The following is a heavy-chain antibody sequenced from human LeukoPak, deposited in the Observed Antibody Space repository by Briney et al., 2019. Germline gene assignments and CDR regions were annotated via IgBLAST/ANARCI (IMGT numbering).Heavy chain of an antibody. D-gene: IGHD6-13*01. Sequence: PGGSLRLSCAAPGFTFSSYGMHWVRQAPGKGLEWVAVIWYDGSNKHYADSVKGRFTISRDNSKNTLYLQMNSLRAEDTAVYYCAKAWSGYSSRSPTGYWGQGTLVTVSS. V-gene: IGHV3-33*06. CDR2: IWYDGSNK. CDR1: GFTFSSYG. J-gene: IGHJ4*02. CDR3: AKAWSGYSSRSPTGY.